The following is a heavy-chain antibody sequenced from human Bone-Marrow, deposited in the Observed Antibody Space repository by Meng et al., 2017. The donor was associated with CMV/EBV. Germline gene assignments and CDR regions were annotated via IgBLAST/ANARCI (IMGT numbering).Heavy chain of an antibody. CDR3: ARCSRRTAAIRPSYYYGMDV. CDR2: IIPILGVA. CDR1: GGTFSSYT. D-gene: IGHD2-2*02. J-gene: IGHJ6*02. V-gene: IGHV1-69*02. Sequence: SVKVSCKASGGTFSSYTISWVRQAPGQGLEWMGRIIPILGVANYAQKFQGRVTITADKSTSTDYMELSSLRSEDTAVYYCARCSRRTAAIRPSYYYGMDVRGQGTTVTVSS.